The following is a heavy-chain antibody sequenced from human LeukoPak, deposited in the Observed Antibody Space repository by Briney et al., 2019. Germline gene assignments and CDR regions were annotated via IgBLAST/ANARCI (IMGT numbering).Heavy chain of an antibody. Sequence: GGSLRLSCAASGFTFSSYSMNWVRQAPGKGLEWVSSMSISSSYIYYADSVKGRFTISRDNAKNSLYLQMNSLRAEDTAVYYCARDAGDSIQNYYYYYGMDVWGQGTTVTVSS. CDR3: ARDAGDSIQNYYYYYGMDV. CDR1: GFTFSSYS. V-gene: IGHV3-21*01. J-gene: IGHJ6*02. CDR2: MSISSSYI. D-gene: IGHD4-17*01.